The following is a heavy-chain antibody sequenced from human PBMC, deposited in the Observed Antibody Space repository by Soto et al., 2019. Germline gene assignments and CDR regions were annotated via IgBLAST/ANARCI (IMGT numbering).Heavy chain of an antibody. J-gene: IGHJ5*02. Sequence: QVQLQESGPGLVKPSQTLSLTCTVSGGSISSGGYYWSWIRQHPGTGLEWIGYIYYSGSTYYNPTLKSRVTISVDTSNNQFSRKLSSVTAADTAVYYCAGDYSTRPWFDPWGQGTLVTVSS. V-gene: IGHV4-31*03. CDR2: IYYSGST. CDR3: AGDYSTRPWFDP. CDR1: GGSISSGGYY. D-gene: IGHD2-21*01.